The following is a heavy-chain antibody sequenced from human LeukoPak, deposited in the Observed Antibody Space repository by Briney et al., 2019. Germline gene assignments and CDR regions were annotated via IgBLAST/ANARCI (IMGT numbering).Heavy chain of an antibody. CDR2: IYYSGST. CDR1: GGSFSGYY. CDR3: ARGPDY. J-gene: IGHJ4*02. Sequence: PSETLSLTCAVYGGSFSGYYWSWIRQHPGKGLEWIGYIYYSGSTYYNPSLKSRVTISVDTSKNQFSLKLSSVTAADTAVYYCARGPDYWGQGTLVTVSS. V-gene: IGHV4-31*11.